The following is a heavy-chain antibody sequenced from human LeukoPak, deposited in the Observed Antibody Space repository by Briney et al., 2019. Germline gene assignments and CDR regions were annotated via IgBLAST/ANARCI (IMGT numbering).Heavy chain of an antibody. Sequence: SETLSLTCTVSGGSISSYYWSWIRQPPGKGLEWIGYIYYSGSTYYNPSLKSRVTISVDTSKNQFSLKLSSVTAADTAVYYCASKTGGLNFDYWGQGTLVTFSS. CDR3: ASKTGGLNFDY. CDR1: GGSISSYY. V-gene: IGHV4-59*12. CDR2: IYYSGST. J-gene: IGHJ4*02. D-gene: IGHD3/OR15-3a*01.